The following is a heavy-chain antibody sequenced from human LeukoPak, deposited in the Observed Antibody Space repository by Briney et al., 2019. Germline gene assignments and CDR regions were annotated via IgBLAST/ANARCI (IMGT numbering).Heavy chain of an antibody. Sequence: GGSLRLSCEGSGFSFSKHGLNWVRQAPGKGLEWVSSISSSDGSTYYADSVKGRFTISRDNSKNTLYLQMNSLRAEDTAVYYCAKDRSDTAMVYAMDCWGQGTLVTVSS. J-gene: IGHJ4*02. CDR1: GFSFSKHG. D-gene: IGHD5-18*01. V-gene: IGHV3-23*01. CDR3: AKDRSDTAMVYAMDC. CDR2: ISSSDGST.